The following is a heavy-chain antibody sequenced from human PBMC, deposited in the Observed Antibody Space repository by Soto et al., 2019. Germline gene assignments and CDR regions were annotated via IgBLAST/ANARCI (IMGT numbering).Heavy chain of an antibody. D-gene: IGHD3-9*01. CDR2: VYYSGST. CDR1: GGSISSGGYY. V-gene: IGHV4-31*03. CDR3: ASYDILTGTLDY. Sequence: SETLSLTCTVSGGSISSGGYYWSWFRQHPGKGLEWIGYVYYSGSTYYNPSLKSRVTISVDTSKNQFSLKLSSVTAADTAVYYCASYDILTGTLDYWGQGTLVTVS. J-gene: IGHJ4*02.